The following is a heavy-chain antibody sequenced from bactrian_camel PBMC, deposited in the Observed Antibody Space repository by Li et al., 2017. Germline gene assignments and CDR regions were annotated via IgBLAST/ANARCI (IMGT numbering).Heavy chain of an antibody. CDR1: GYTGSSYC. D-gene: IGHD1*01. CDR3: VKGLSGGAD. CDR2: IYPVGDAA. Sequence: HVQLVESGVGSVQAGGSLRLSCAASGYTGSSYCMGWFRQAPGKEREAVAVIYPVGDAAHYADSVKGRFTISRDDAKNTTYLQLDSLKTEDTAIYYCVKGLSGGADRGQGTQVNDS. V-gene: IGHV3S1*01. J-gene: IGHJ4*01.